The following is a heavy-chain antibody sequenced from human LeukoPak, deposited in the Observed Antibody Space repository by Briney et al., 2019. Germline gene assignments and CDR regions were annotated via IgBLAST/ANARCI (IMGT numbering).Heavy chain of an antibody. CDR3: ARHCSGGSCYSWFDP. V-gene: IGHV5-10-1*01. Sequence: RGESLQISCKGSGSSFTSYWISWVRQLPGKGLEWMGRIDPSDSYTNYSPSFQGHVTISADKSISTAYLQWSSLKASDTAMYYCARHCSGGSCYSWFDPWGQGTLVTVSS. CDR1: GSSFTSYW. D-gene: IGHD2-15*01. J-gene: IGHJ5*02. CDR2: IDPSDSYT.